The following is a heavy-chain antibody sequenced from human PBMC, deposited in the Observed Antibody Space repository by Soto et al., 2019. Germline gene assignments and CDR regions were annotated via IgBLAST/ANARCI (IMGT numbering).Heavy chain of an antibody. Sequence: TSETLCLTCAVSGYTISSAGFSWNWNPQPTGKGLEGIGKTYHNGRPQYNPSLKNRVTISVDRSKNQFSLQLASVTAADTAVYFCARDHFVGSGYDAFDIWGQGTMVTVSS. V-gene: IGHV4-30-2*01. CDR1: GYTISSAGFS. CDR3: ARDHFVGSGYDAFDI. CDR2: TYHNGRP. J-gene: IGHJ3*02. D-gene: IGHD3-22*01.